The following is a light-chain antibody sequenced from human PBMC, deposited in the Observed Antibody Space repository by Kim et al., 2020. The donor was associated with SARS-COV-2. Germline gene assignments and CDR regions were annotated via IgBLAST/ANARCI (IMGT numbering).Light chain of an antibody. V-gene: IGKV3-20*01. CDR1: QSVSTNY. CDR2: AAS. J-gene: IGKJ1*01. CDR3: QQYSGSAT. Sequence: LSPGERATLSCRASQSVSTNYLAWYQHKPGQAPRLLIYAASRRATGIPDRFSGSGSGTDFTLTMSRLEPEDFALYYCQQYSGSATFGQGTKVDIK.